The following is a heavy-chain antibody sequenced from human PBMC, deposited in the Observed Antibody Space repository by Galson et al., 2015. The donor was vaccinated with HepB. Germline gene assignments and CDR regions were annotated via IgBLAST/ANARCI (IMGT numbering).Heavy chain of an antibody. Sequence: LRLSCAASGITFSDYYMSWIRQAPGKGLEWISYISSSGSTKSYADSVKGRFTIPRDNAKNSLYLQMNSLRAEDTAVYYCARATLRWFDPWGQGTLVTVSS. CDR1: GITFSDYY. J-gene: IGHJ5*02. CDR2: ISSSGSTK. CDR3: ARATLRWFDP. D-gene: IGHD2/OR15-2a*01. V-gene: IGHV3-11*01.